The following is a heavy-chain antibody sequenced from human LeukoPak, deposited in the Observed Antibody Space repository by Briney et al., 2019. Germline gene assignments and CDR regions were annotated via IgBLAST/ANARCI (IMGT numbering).Heavy chain of an antibody. D-gene: IGHD1-26*01. CDR1: GGSISSYY. J-gene: IGHJ4*02. CDR2: IYTGGST. Sequence: SETLSLTCTVSGGSISSYYWSWIRQPAGKGLEWIGRIYTGGSTNYNASLKSRVSMSVDTSKNQFSLKLSSVTAADTAVFYCARENSGSYREFDYWGQGTLVTVSS. CDR3: ARENSGSYREFDY. V-gene: IGHV4-4*07.